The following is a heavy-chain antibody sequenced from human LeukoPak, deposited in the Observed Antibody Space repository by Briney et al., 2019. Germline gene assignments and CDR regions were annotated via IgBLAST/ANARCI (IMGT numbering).Heavy chain of an antibody. CDR3: ARDLKQQLESYYYYGMDV. J-gene: IGHJ6*02. CDR1: GGSISSYY. D-gene: IGHD6-13*01. Sequence: SETLSLTRTVSGGSISSYYWSWIRQPPGKGLEWIGYISYSGSTNYNPSLKSRVTISVDTSKNQFSLKLSSVTAADTAVYYCARDLKQQLESYYYYGMDVWGQGTTVTVSS. V-gene: IGHV4-59*01. CDR2: ISYSGST.